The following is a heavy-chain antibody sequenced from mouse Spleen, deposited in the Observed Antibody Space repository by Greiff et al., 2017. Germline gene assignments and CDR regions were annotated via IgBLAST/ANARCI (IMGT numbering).Heavy chain of an antibody. CDR1: GYAFTNYL. J-gene: IGHJ3*01. CDR3: ARSGGNSWFAY. CDR2: INPGSGGT. D-gene: IGHD2-1*01. V-gene: IGHV1-54*01. Sequence: VQLVESGAELVRPGTSVKVSCKASGYAFTNYLIEWVKQRPGQGLEWIGVINPGSGGTNYNEKFKGKATLTADKSSSTAYMQLSSLTSDDSAVYFCARSGGNSWFAYWGQGTLVTVSA.